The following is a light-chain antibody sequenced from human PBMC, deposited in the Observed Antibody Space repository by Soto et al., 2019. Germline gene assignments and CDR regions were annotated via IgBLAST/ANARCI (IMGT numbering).Light chain of an antibody. CDR2: EVS. CDR3: SSYAGAGSNIVL. V-gene: IGLV2-8*01. CDR1: SSDVGGYNY. J-gene: IGLJ2*01. Sequence: QSVLTQPPSASGSPGQSVTISCSGTSSDVGGYNYVSWYQQHPGKAPKLMIYEVSKRPSGVPDRFSGSKSGNTASLTVSGLQAEDEADYYCSSYAGAGSNIVLFGGGTQLTVL.